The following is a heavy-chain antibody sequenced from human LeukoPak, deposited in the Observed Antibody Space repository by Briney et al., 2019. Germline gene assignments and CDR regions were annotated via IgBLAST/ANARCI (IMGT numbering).Heavy chain of an antibody. V-gene: IGHV3-23*01. CDR3: AKDPAGGYYDSSGYPWYFDY. Sequence: GGSLRLSCAASGFTFSNYAMTWVRQAPGKGLEWVSAISGSGGSTYYADSVKGRFTISRDNSKNTLYLQMNSLRAEDTAVYYCAKDPAGGYYDSSGYPWYFDYWGQGTLVTVSS. J-gene: IGHJ4*02. CDR1: GFTFSNYA. CDR2: ISGSGGST. D-gene: IGHD3-22*01.